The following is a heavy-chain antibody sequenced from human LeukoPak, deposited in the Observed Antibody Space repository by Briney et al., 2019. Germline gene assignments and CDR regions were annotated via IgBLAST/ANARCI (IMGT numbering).Heavy chain of an antibody. D-gene: IGHD3-22*01. Sequence: ASVKVSCKASGYTFTGYYMHWVRQAPGQGLEWMGWINPNSGGTNYAQKFQGRATMTRDTSISTAYMELSRLRSDDTAVYYCARDQMINYYDSSGFDYWGQGTLVTVSS. J-gene: IGHJ4*02. V-gene: IGHV1-2*02. CDR2: INPNSGGT. CDR1: GYTFTGYY. CDR3: ARDQMINYYDSSGFDY.